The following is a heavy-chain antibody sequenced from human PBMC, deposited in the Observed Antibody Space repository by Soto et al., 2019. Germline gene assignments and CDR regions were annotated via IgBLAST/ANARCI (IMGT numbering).Heavy chain of an antibody. D-gene: IGHD2-15*01. Sequence: QVQLVESGGGVVQPGRSLRLSCAASGFTFSSYGMHWVRQAPGKGLEWVAVIWYDGSNKYYADSVKGRFTISRDNSKNTLYLQMNILRAEDTAVYYCARDDCSGGRCYPDYWGQGTLVTVSS. CDR2: IWYDGSNK. V-gene: IGHV3-33*01. J-gene: IGHJ4*02. CDR1: GFTFSSYG. CDR3: ARDDCSGGRCYPDY.